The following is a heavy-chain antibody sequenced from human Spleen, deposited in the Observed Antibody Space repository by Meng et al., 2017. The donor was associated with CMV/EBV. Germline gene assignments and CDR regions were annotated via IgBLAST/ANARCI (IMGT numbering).Heavy chain of an antibody. V-gene: IGHV1-69*04. CDR2: IFPFIGIT. Sequence: SVKVSCKASGVFESYTINWVRQAPGQGLQWMGRIFPFIGITHYSQKFQGRVTISADKSTTTACMDLNSLTSEDTAVYYCATEQAVIVVPNAMRPSYVDYWGQGTLVTVSS. D-gene: IGHD2-2*01. CDR1: GVFESYT. CDR3: ATEQAVIVVPNAMRPSYVDY. J-gene: IGHJ4*02.